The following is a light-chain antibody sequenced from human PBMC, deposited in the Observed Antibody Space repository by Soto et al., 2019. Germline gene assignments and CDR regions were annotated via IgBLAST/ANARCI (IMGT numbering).Light chain of an antibody. Sequence: EIVLTQSPATLSLSPGERATLSCRASQSVYSYLAWYQQKPGQAPRLLIYDASNRATGIPPRFSGNGSETDFTLTISSLEPEDFAVYYCHQRSNWPRRTFGQGTKVEIK. CDR2: DAS. J-gene: IGKJ1*01. CDR1: QSVYSY. V-gene: IGKV3-11*01. CDR3: HQRSNWPRRT.